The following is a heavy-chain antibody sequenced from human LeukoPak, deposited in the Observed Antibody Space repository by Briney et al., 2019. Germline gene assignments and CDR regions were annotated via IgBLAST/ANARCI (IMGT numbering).Heavy chain of an antibody. J-gene: IGHJ4*02. Sequence: ASVKVSCKASGYTFTSYYMHWVRQAPGQGLEWMGIINPGGRSTTYAQKFQGRVTLTRDTSTSTVYMELSGLRSEDTAVYYCARDGGGVSAPGGYWGQGTLVTVSS. CDR2: INPGGRST. V-gene: IGHV1-46*01. CDR1: GYTFTSYY. CDR3: ARDGGGVSAPGGY. D-gene: IGHD3-16*01.